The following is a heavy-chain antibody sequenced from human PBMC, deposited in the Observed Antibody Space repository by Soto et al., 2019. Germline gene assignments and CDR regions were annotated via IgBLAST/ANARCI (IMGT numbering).Heavy chain of an antibody. D-gene: IGHD6-6*01. CDR1: GYTFTNFF. Sequence: ASVKVSCKASGYTFTNFFIHWVRQAPGQGLEWMGWINPKSGDTNYAQNFQGRVTMTRDTSIGTAHMEVSRLTSDDTAVYFCATAQRQSLAPTALDYWGPGTLVTVSS. J-gene: IGHJ4*02. CDR3: ATAQRQSLAPTALDY. V-gene: IGHV1-2*02. CDR2: INPKSGDT.